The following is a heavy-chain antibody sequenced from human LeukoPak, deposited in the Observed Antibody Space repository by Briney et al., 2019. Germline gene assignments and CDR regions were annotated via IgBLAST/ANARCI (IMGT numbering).Heavy chain of an antibody. CDR1: GGSISSYY. D-gene: IGHD3-3*01. J-gene: IGHJ4*02. CDR2: IYYSGST. CDR3: ARARLYYDFWSGLDY. Sequence: PSETLSLTCTVSGGSISSYYWSWIRQPPGKGLEWIGYIYYSGSTYYNPSLKSRVTISVDTSKNQFSLKLSSVTAADTAVYYCARARLYYDFWSGLDYWGQGTLVTVSS. V-gene: IGHV4-59*12.